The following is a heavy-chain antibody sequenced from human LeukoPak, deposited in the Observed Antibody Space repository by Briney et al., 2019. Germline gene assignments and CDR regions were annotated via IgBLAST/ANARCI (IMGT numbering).Heavy chain of an antibody. D-gene: IGHD1-26*01. Sequence: GGSLRLSCAVSGPIISTNYMSWVRQAPGKGLEWISILYVNENRYYADSVKGRFIISRDTSKNTLYLQMNSLRAEDTAMYYCVREDLGVDYWGQGTLVTVSS. CDR3: VREDLGVDY. CDR2: LYVNENR. V-gene: IGHV3-53*01. CDR1: GPIISTNY. J-gene: IGHJ4*02.